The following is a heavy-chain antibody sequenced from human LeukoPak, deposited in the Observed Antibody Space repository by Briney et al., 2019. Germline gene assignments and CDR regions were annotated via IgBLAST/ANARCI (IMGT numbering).Heavy chain of an antibody. D-gene: IGHD6-6*01. Sequence: SGTLSLTCAVSGGSISSSNWWSWVRQPPGKGLEWIGEIYHSGSTNYNPSLKSRVTISVDKSKNQFSLKLSSVTAADTAVYYCARDRIAALTEYYYYYMDVWGKGTTVTVSS. J-gene: IGHJ6*03. CDR3: ARDRIAALTEYYYYYMDV. CDR2: IYHSGST. CDR1: GGSISSSNW. V-gene: IGHV4-4*02.